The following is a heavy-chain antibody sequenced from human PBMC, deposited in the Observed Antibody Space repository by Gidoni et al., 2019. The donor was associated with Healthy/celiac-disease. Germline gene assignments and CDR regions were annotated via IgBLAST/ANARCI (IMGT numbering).Heavy chain of an antibody. CDR1: GYSISSGYY. CDR3: ARDGYSYGGYYYYGMDV. D-gene: IGHD5-18*01. V-gene: IGHV4-38-2*02. Sequence: QVQLQESGPGLVKPSETLSLTCAVSGYSISSGYYWGWIRQPPGKGLEWIGSIYHSGSTYYNPSLKSRVTISVDTSKNQFSLKLSSVTAADTAVYYCARDGYSYGGYYYYGMDVWGQGTTVTVSS. J-gene: IGHJ6*02. CDR2: IYHSGST.